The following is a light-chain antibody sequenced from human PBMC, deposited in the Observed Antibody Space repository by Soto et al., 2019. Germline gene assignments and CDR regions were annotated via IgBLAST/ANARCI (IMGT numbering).Light chain of an antibody. CDR1: QSVSSY. CDR2: DAS. CDR3: QQRSTWLP. J-gene: IGKJ4*01. V-gene: IGKV3-11*01. Sequence: EIVLTQSPATLSLSPGERATLSCRASQSVSSYLAWYQQKPGQAPRLLIYDASNRPTGIPPRFSGSGSGTDFALTIGTLEPEDFAVYYCQQRSTWLPFGGGTKVEIK.